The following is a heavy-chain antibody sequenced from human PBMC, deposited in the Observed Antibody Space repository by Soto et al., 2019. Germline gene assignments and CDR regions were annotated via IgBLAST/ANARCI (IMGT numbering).Heavy chain of an antibody. CDR1: GGSISGYY. CDR3: ARGPYSSGWYVGIHNWFDP. Sequence: SETLSLTCTVSGGSISGYYWAWVRQPPGKGLEWIGYIYYSGSTNYNPSLKSRVTISVDTSKNQFSLKLSSVTAADTAVYYCARGPYSSGWYVGIHNWFDPWGQGTLVTVSS. D-gene: IGHD6-19*01. CDR2: IYYSGST. J-gene: IGHJ5*02. V-gene: IGHV4-59*01.